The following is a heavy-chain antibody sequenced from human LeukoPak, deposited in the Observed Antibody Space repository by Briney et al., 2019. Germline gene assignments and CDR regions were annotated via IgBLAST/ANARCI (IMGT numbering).Heavy chain of an antibody. V-gene: IGHV3-23*01. D-gene: IGHD1-7*01. CDR3: TRLSGDYWNYGGNFDS. J-gene: IGHJ4*02. CDR1: GFNFYNYG. CDR2: INGSGGRT. Sequence: GGSLRLSCAASGFNFYNYGISWVRQAPGKGLEWLTGINGSGGRTYYADSVRGRFIVSRDNSQNTAYLQMNSLKTEDTAVYYCTRLSGDYWNYGGNFDSWGQGTLVTVSS.